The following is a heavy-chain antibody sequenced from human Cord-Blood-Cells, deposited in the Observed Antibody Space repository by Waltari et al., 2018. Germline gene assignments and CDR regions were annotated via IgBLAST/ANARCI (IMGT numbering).Heavy chain of an antibody. D-gene: IGHD6-6*01. J-gene: IGHJ3*02. CDR1: GFTLSSYW. CDR3: ARIRIVRAFDI. V-gene: IGHV3-7*01. Sequence: EVQLVESGGGLVQPGGSLRLSCAASGFTLSSYWMSWVRQAPGKGLEWVANIKQDGSEKYYVDSVKGRFTISRDNAKNSLYLQMNSLRAEDTAVYYCARIRIVRAFDIWGQGTMVTVSS. CDR2: IKQDGSEK.